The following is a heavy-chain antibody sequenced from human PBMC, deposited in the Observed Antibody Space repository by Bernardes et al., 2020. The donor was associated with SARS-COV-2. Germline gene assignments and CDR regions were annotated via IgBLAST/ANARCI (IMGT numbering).Heavy chain of an antibody. CDR2: LWDGGSKK. CDR1: GFTVSDYG. J-gene: IGHJ6*02. D-gene: IGHD3-10*01. CDR3: ARGFHGSGSPLPNYYSYAMDV. Sequence: GGSLRLSCKASGFTVSDYGMHWVRQAPGKGLEWVAGLWDGGSKKYYGDSVKGRFTTSRDKSKNTLYLQMNSLRAEDTAVYYCARGFHGSGSPLPNYYSYAMDVWGQGTTVTVSS. V-gene: IGHV3-33*01.